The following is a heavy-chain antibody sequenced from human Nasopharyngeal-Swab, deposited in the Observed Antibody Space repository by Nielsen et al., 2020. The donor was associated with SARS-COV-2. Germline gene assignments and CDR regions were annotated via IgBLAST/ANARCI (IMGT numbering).Heavy chain of an antibody. CDR2: MNPNSGNT. V-gene: IGHV1-8*01. CDR1: RSTFTCYA. Sequence: SVTVSRLDSRSTFTCYAINWVRQATGQGLEWMGWMNPNSGNTGYAQKFQGRVTMTRNTSISTAYMELSSLRSEDTAVYYCARDTSGSIAVADYWGQGTLVTVSS. CDR3: ARDTSGSIAVADY. J-gene: IGHJ4*02. D-gene: IGHD6-19*01.